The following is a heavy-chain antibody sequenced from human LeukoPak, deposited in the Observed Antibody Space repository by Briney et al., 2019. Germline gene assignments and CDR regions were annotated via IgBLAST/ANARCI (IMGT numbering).Heavy chain of an antibody. CDR3: ATQGLEAHRGDAFDI. Sequence: PSETLSLTCTVSGGSISSYYWSWIRQPAGKGLEWIGRIYTSGSTNYNPSLKSRVTMSVDTSKHQFSLKLRSVTAADTAVYYCATQGLEAHRGDAFDIWGQGTMVTVSS. CDR2: IYTSGST. D-gene: IGHD1-14*01. V-gene: IGHV4-4*07. J-gene: IGHJ3*02. CDR1: GGSISSYY.